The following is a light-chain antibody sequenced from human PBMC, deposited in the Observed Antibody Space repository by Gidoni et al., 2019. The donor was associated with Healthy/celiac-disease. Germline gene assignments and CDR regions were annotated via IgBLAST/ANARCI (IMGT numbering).Light chain of an antibody. Sequence: QSALTQPASVSGSPGPSITISCPGTSSDVGGYNYVSWYQQHPGKAPKLMIYEVSNRPSGVPDRFSGSKSGNTASLTISGLQAEDEADYYCSSYTSSSPRVFGGGTKLTVL. J-gene: IGLJ3*02. V-gene: IGLV2-14*01. CDR3: SSYTSSSPRV. CDR2: EVS. CDR1: SSDVGGYNY.